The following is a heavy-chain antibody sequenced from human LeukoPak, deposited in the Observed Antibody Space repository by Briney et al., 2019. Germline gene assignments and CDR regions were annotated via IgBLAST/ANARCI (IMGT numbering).Heavy chain of an antibody. J-gene: IGHJ4*02. CDR3: ARDGPSTFDY. CDR1: GGSFSGYY. V-gene: IGHV4-34*01. CDR2: INHSGST. Sequence: PSETLSLTCAVYGGSFSGYYWSWIRQPPGKGLEWIGEINHSGSTNYNPSLKSRVTISVDTSKNQFSLKLSSVTAADTAVYYCARDGPSTFDYWGQGTLVTVSS.